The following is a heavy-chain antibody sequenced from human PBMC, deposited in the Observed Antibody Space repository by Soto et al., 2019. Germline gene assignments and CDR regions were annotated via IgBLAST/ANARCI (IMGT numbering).Heavy chain of an antibody. CDR2: IYYSGST. CDR1: GGSISSYY. V-gene: IGHV4-59*01. D-gene: IGHD6-13*01. CDR3: ARGELVGYSSSWQRLNNWFDP. J-gene: IGHJ5*02. Sequence: PSETLSLTCTVSGGSISSYYWSWIRQPPGKGLEWIGYIYYSGSTNYNPSLKSRVTISVDTSKNQFSLKLSSVTAADTAVYYCARGELVGYSSSWQRLNNWFDPWGQGTLVTVSS.